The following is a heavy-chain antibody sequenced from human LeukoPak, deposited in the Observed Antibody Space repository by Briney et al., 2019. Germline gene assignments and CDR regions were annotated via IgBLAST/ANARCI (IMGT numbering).Heavy chain of an antibody. J-gene: IGHJ4*02. V-gene: IGHV1-18*01. Sequence: ASVKVSCKASGGTFSSYAISWVRQAPGQGLEWMGWISAYNGNTNFAQKLQGRVTMTTDTSTSTAYMELRSLRSDDTAVYYCARGAASGWSPIDYWGQGTLVTVSS. CDR1: GGTFSSYA. D-gene: IGHD6-19*01. CDR2: ISAYNGNT. CDR3: ARGAASGWSPIDY.